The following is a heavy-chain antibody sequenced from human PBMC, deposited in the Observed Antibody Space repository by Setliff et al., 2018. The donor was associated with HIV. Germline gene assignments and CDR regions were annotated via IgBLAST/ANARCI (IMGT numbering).Heavy chain of an antibody. Sequence: SETLSLTCAVSGDSIGTYSWHWIRQPPGKGLEWIGYIYGGGSTGYNPSLTSRVTMSADTPNNRFALKLSSVTAADTAVYYCARRAVQDGSVTSSNWFESWGQGTLVTVSS. J-gene: IGHJ5*01. CDR3: ARRAVQDGSVTSSNWFES. CDR2: IYGGGST. CDR1: GDSIGTYS. D-gene: IGHD2-2*01. V-gene: IGHV4-4*09.